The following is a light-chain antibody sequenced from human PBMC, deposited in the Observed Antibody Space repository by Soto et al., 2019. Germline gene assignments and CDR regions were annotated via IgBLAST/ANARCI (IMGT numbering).Light chain of an antibody. Sequence: EVVLTQSPGTLSLSPGETVTLSCRASQTIISSYLAWYQQKPGQAPRLLISGASSRATGIPDRFSGSGSGTDFTLTISGLEPEDSAVYYCQQYGRSLFTFGQGTRLEIK. CDR1: QTIISSY. CDR2: GAS. CDR3: QQYGRSLFT. J-gene: IGKJ5*01. V-gene: IGKV3-20*01.